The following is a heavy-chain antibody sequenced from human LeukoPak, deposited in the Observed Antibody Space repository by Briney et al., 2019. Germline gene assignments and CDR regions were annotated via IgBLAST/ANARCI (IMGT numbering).Heavy chain of an antibody. Sequence: PSETLSLTCAVSGESFSGYYWSRIRQPPGKGLEWIGEMNTSGSTKYNPSLKSRVTTPVDMSKNQVSLKLTFVTAVDTAVYYCARGIGSGNEGVYFDNWDQGTLVTVSS. CDR1: GESFSGYY. J-gene: IGHJ4*02. V-gene: IGHV4-34*01. CDR2: MNTSGST. CDR3: ARGIGSGNEGVYFDN. D-gene: IGHD3-10*01.